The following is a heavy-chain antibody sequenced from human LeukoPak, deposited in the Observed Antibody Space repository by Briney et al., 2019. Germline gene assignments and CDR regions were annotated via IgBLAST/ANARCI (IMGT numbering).Heavy chain of an antibody. Sequence: GGSLRLSCAASGFTFSSYAMSWVRQAPGKGLEWVSAISGSGGSTYHADSVKGRFTISRDNSKNTLYLQMNSLRAEDTAVYYCAKERGSGSYYLEGVDYWGQGTLVTVSS. CDR3: AKERGSGSYYLEGVDY. J-gene: IGHJ4*02. CDR1: GFTFSSYA. CDR2: ISGSGGST. D-gene: IGHD3-10*01. V-gene: IGHV3-23*01.